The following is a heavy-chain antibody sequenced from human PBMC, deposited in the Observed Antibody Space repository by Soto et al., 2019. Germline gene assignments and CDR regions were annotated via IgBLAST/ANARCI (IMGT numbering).Heavy chain of an antibody. D-gene: IGHD6-19*01. Sequence: VKVSCKASGYTITIYGISWLRQPPGQGLEWMGWISPISGKANYAQKFQGRVTMTADTSTSTAYMELSSLRSEDTAVYYCARGVGSGWYGIDYWGQGTLVTVSS. J-gene: IGHJ4*02. CDR3: ARGVGSGWYGIDY. V-gene: IGHV1-69*10. CDR1: GYTITIYG. CDR2: ISPISGKA.